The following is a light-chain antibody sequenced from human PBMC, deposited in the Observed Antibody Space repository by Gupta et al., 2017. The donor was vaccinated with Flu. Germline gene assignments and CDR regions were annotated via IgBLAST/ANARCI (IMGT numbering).Light chain of an antibody. CDR2: AAS. J-gene: IGKJ3*01. CDR1: QSISSY. CDR3: QQSYSTLGT. Sequence: DIQMTQSPSSLSASVGDRVTITCRASQSISSYLNWYQQKPGKAPKLLIYAASSLQSGVPSRFSGSGSGTDFTLTISSLRPEDFATYYCQQSYSTLGTFGPGTKVDIK. V-gene: IGKV1-39*01.